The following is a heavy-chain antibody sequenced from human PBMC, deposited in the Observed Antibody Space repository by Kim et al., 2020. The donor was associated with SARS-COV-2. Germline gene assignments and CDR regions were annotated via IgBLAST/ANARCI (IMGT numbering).Heavy chain of an antibody. J-gene: IGHJ4*02. D-gene: IGHD3-3*01. CDR1: GYTFTDYY. V-gene: IGHV1-2*02. Sequence: ASVKVSCKASGYTFTDYYIHWVRQAPGQGLEWMGWINPYIGDTNYAQKFQGRVTMTRDTSISTPYVELSSLRSDDTAVDYCAKSAHFWSGHYLDFWGQGT. CDR3: AKSAHFWSGHYLDF. CDR2: INPYIGDT.